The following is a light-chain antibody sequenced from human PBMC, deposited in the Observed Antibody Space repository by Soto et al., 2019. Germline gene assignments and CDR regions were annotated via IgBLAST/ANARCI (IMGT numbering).Light chain of an antibody. CDR2: SAS. V-gene: IGKV1-27*01. CDR3: QKYNTVPAT. CDR1: QGIGNS. J-gene: IGKJ5*01. Sequence: DIQMTQSPPSLSASVGDRVTITCRASQGIGNSLAWYQQKPGTVPKLLIYSASTLQSGVPSRFSGSGSGTDFTLTISRLQPEDVAAYYCQKYNTVPATFGQWTRLEIK.